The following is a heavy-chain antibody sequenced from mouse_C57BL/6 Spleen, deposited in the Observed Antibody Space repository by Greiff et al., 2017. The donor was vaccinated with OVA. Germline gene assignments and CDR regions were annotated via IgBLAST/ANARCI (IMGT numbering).Heavy chain of an antibody. V-gene: IGHV1-80*01. Sequence: QVQLQQSGAELVKPGASVKISCKASGYAFSSYWMNWVKQRPGKGLEWIGQIYPGDGDTNYNGKFKGKATLTADKSSSTAYMQLSSLTSEDSAVYFCARAGHYSNYDFYVWGTGTTVTVSS. CDR3: ARAGHYSNYDFYV. CDR1: GYAFSSYW. D-gene: IGHD2-5*01. CDR2: IYPGDGDT. J-gene: IGHJ1*03.